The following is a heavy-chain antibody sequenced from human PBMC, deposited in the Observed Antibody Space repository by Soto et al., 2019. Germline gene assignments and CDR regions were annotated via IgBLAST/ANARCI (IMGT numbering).Heavy chain of an antibody. D-gene: IGHD5-12*01. Sequence: DVQLVESGGGLVQPGGSLRLSCAASGFTFSDHYMDWVRQAPGKGLEWVGRIRNKANSYTTEYAASVKGRFTISRDDSKHSLYLQMNSLKTEDTAVYYCIRAGIVTTPYYFDYWGQGTLVTVSS. J-gene: IGHJ4*02. V-gene: IGHV3-72*01. CDR2: IRNKANSYTT. CDR3: IRAGIVTTPYYFDY. CDR1: GFTFSDHY.